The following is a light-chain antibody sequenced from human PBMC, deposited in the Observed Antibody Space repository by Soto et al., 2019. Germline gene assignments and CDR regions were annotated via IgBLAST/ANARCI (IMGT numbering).Light chain of an antibody. Sequence: DIQMTQSPSTLSGSVVDRVTITCRASQGVSSSLAWYHQQPGKAPKLLIYAATTLQSGVPSRFSGSGSGTDFTLTINSLQPEDFATYYCQQLHSYPFTFGQGTRLEIK. CDR3: QQLHSYPFT. J-gene: IGKJ5*01. CDR1: QGVSSS. CDR2: AAT. V-gene: IGKV1-9*01.